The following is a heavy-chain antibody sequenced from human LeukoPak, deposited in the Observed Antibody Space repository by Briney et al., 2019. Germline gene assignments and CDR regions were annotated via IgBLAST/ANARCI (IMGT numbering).Heavy chain of an antibody. CDR1: GASISNTRHY. CDR2: IHHSEST. Sequence: SETLSLTCTVSGASISNTRHYWGWIRQPPGKGLEWIGEIHHSESTNYNPSLKSRVTISVDKSKNQFSLKLSSVTAADTAVYYCARLGDYYYYYMDVWGKGTTVTVSS. D-gene: IGHD2-15*01. V-gene: IGHV4-39*07. CDR3: ARLGDYYYYYMDV. J-gene: IGHJ6*03.